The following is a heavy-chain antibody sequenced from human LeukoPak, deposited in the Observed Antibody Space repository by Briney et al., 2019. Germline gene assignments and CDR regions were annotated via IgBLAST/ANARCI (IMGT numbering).Heavy chain of an antibody. V-gene: IGHV4-59*08. Sequence: PSETLSLTCTVSGGSISSYYWSWIRQPPGQGLEWIGYIYYSGSTNYNPSLKSRVTISVDTSKNQFSLKLSSVTAADTAVYYCARGYYYGTKDAFDIWGQGTMVTVSS. CDR3: ARGYYYGTKDAFDI. J-gene: IGHJ3*02. CDR2: IYYSGST. D-gene: IGHD3-10*01. CDR1: GGSISSYY.